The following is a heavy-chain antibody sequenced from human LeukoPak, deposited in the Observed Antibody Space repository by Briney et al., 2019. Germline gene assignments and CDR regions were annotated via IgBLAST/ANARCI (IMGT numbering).Heavy chain of an antibody. CDR3: ARHGRYSSSWYGSNWFDP. V-gene: IGHV5-51*01. CDR2: IYPGDSDT. Sequence: GESLKISCKGSGYSFTSYWIGWVRQMPGKGLEWMGIIYPGDSDTRYSPSFQGQVTISADKSISTAYLQWSSLKASDTAMYYCARHGRYSSSWYGSNWFDPWGQGTLVTVSS. CDR1: GYSFTSYW. J-gene: IGHJ5*02. D-gene: IGHD6-13*01.